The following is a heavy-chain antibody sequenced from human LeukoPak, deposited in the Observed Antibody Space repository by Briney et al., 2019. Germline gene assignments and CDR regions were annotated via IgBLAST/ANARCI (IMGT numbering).Heavy chain of an antibody. Sequence: PGETLSLTCAVSGYSISSGHYWGWIRQPPGKGLEWICSVYHSGSTYYNPSLKSRVTISVDTSKNQFSLKLSSVTAADTAVYYCARPFTAMADDAVDIWGKGTMVTVSS. J-gene: IGHJ3*02. CDR1: GYSISSGHY. CDR2: VYHSGST. CDR3: ARPFTAMADDAVDI. V-gene: IGHV4-38-2*01. D-gene: IGHD5-18*01.